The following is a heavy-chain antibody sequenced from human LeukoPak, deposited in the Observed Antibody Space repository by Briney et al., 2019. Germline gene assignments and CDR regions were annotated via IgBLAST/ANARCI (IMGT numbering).Heavy chain of an antibody. D-gene: IGHD1-7*01. Sequence: ASVKVSCKASGYTFTSYAMHWVRQAPGQGLEWMGIINPSGGSTSYAQKFQGRVTMTRDTSTSTVYMELSSLRSEDTAVYYCAREGAEAGTTGAWFDPWGQGTLVTVSS. CDR2: INPSGGST. V-gene: IGHV1-46*01. J-gene: IGHJ5*02. CDR1: GYTFTSYA. CDR3: AREGAEAGTTGAWFDP.